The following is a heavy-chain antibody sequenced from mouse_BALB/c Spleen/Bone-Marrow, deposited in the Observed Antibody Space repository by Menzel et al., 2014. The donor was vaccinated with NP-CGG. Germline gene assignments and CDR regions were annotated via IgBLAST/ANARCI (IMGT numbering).Heavy chain of an antibody. J-gene: IGHJ4*01. CDR2: IDPASGNT. CDR1: GFHIKDTY. CDR3: AIVDVGVMDY. Sequence: VQLKQSGAELVKPGASVKLSCTVSGFHIKDTYMHWVKQRPEQGLEWIGRIDPASGNTKYDPKFQGKATITADKSSNTAYLQLSSLTAEDTAVYYCAIVDVGVMDYWGQGTSDTVSS. V-gene: IGHV14-3*02.